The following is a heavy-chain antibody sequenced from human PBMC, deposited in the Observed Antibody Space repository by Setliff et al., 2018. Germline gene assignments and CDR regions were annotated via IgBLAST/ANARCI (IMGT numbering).Heavy chain of an antibody. D-gene: IGHD2-15*01. Sequence: PSETLSLTCAVSGGSISSGNWWSWVRQTPGKGLEWIGEINHSGKTNHKPSLKSRVTMSVDKSKNQFSLKLNSVTAADTAIYYCARQSVRGLADNNWFDPWGQGTLVTVSS. CDR3: ARQSVRGLADNNWFDP. V-gene: IGHV4-4*02. J-gene: IGHJ5*02. CDR2: INHSGKT. CDR1: GGSISSGNW.